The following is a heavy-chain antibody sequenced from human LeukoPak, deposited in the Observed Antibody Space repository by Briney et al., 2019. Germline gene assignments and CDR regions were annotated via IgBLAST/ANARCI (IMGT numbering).Heavy chain of an antibody. V-gene: IGHV3-7*01. J-gene: IGHJ4*02. CDR2: IKHDGTEK. CDR1: GFTFSNYW. Sequence: GGSLRLSCAASGFTFSNYWMSWVRQAPGKGLEWVAKIKHDGTEKYYVDSVKGRFTISRDNSKNTLYLQMNSLRAEDTAVYYCAKDGAPGGGGDCYFDYWGQGTLVTVSS. CDR3: AKDGAPGGGGDCYFDY. D-gene: IGHD2-21*02.